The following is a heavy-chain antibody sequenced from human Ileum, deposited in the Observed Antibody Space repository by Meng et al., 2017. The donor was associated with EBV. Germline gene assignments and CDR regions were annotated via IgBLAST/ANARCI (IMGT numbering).Heavy chain of an antibody. CDR2: IYHSGST. CDR1: GGSISSSNG. V-gene: IGHV4-4*02. J-gene: IGHJ4*02. CDR3: ARVGQWLPIDY. D-gene: IGHD6-19*01. Sequence: QVQLKGPGPELVKPSGTLSPTCAVSGGSISSSNGWSWVRQPPGKGLEWIGEIYHSGSTNYNPSLKSRVTISVDKSKNQFSLNLSSVTAADTAVYYCARVGQWLPIDYWGQGTLVTVSS.